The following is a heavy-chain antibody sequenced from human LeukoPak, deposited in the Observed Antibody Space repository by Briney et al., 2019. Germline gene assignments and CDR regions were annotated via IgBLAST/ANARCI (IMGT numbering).Heavy chain of an antibody. CDR1: AFTFISYE. CDR3: ARGGSPGPTVIGESWFDP. V-gene: IGHV3-48*03. D-gene: IGHD4-17*01. J-gene: IGHJ5*02. Sequence: GGSLRLSSAASAFTFISYEMNWVRQAPGKGLEWISYISASGTITHYSDSVKSRFTISRDNSKNTLYLQMNSLRAEDTAVYYCARGGSPGPTVIGESWFDPWGQGTLVTVSS. CDR2: ISASGTIT.